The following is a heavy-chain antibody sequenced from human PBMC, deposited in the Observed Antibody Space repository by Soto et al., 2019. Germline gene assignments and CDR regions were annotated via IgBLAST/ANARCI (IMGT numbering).Heavy chain of an antibody. D-gene: IGHD3-3*01. V-gene: IGHV3-15*07. Sequence: GGSLRLSCAASGFTFSNAWMNWVRQAPGKGLEWVGRIKSKTDGGTTDYAAPVKGRFTISRDDSKNTLYLQMNSLKTEDTAVYYCTTDLVDFWSGYLPDYWGQGTLVTVSS. CDR3: TTDLVDFWSGYLPDY. CDR2: IKSKTDGGTT. CDR1: GFTFSNAW. J-gene: IGHJ4*02.